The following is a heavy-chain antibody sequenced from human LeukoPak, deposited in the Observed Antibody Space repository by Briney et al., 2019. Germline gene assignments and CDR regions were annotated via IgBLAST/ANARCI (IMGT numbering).Heavy chain of an antibody. CDR3: ARDPEGSRDWFDP. J-gene: IGHJ5*02. Sequence: PSETLSLSCAVYGGSFSGYYWSWIRQPPGKGLEWIGEINHSGSTNYNPSLKSRVTISVDTSKDQFSLKLSSVTAADTAVYYCARDPEGSRDWFDPWGQGTLVTVSS. CDR2: INHSGST. V-gene: IGHV4-34*01. CDR1: GGSFSGYY.